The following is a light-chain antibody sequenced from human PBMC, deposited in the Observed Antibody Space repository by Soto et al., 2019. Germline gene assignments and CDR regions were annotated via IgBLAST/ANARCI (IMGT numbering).Light chain of an antibody. CDR3: EQYNNYGSWT. Sequence: DIQMTQSPSTLSASVGDTVTITCRASQSISAWLAWYQQKPGKAPKLLIYKASSLESGVPSRFSGSGSGTEFTLTISSLQPDDFATYYCEQYNNYGSWTFGQGTNVEIK. CDR2: KAS. J-gene: IGKJ1*01. V-gene: IGKV1-5*03. CDR1: QSISAW.